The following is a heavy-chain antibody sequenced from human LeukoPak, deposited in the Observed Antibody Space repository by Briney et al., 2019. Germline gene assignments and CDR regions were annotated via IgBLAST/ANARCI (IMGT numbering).Heavy chain of an antibody. J-gene: IGHJ4*02. Sequence: GGSLRLSCAASGFTFSSYSMNWVRQAPGKGLEWVSSISGSNSSIYYADSVKGRFTISRDNAKDSLYLQMNSLRVEDTAVYYCARVRTNLAYCGGDCYYNDYWGQGTLVTVSS. CDR2: ISGSNSSI. CDR1: GFTFSSYS. CDR3: ARVRTNLAYCGGDCYYNDY. V-gene: IGHV3-21*01. D-gene: IGHD2-21*02.